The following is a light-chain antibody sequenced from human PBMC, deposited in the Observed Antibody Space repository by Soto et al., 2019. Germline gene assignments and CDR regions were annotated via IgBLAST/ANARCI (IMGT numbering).Light chain of an antibody. J-gene: IGKJ1*01. CDR2: AAS. V-gene: IGKV1-39*01. CDR1: QSISNY. Sequence: DIPMTQSPSSLSASVGDRVTITCRASQSISNYLSWYQQIPGKAPKLLIYAASTLRSGLSSRLSGGGSGTYFTLTISSLPPEDFATYYWQQSYSTPWTFGQGTKVEIK. CDR3: QQSYSTPWT.